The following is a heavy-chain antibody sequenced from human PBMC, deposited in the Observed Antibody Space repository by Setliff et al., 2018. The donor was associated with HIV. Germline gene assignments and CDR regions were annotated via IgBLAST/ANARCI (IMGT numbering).Heavy chain of an antibody. J-gene: IGHJ4*01. CDR2: LDWDDNK. CDR3: ARSSSIAARGFDY. D-gene: IGHD6-6*01. CDR1: GFSLSPNEMC. V-gene: IGHV2-70*17. Sequence: SGPTLVNPTQALTLTCTFSGFSLSPNEMCVSWIRQPPGKALEWLARLDWDDNKFYSTSLQTRLTISKDTSKNRVVLTMTNMDPVDTATYYCARSSSIAARGFDYWGLGTLVTVSS.